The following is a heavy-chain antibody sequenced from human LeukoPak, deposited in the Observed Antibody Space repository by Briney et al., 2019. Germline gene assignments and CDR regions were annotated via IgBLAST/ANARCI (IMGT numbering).Heavy chain of an antibody. J-gene: IGHJ4*02. CDR1: YY. CDR3: TRDIGNWVIDY. Sequence: YYXGXIRXXXXRXLHFLRTIHYSATIYYTPSLKSPLTLSIDTSKNHFSLKLNSVTAADTAVYYCTRDIGNWVIDYWGQGTLVTVSS. V-gene: IGHV4-39*02. D-gene: IGHD7-27*01. CDR2: IHYSATI.